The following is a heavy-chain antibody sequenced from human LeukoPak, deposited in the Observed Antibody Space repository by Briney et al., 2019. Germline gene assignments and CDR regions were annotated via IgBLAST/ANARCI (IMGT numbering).Heavy chain of an antibody. CDR2: INHSGST. Sequence: SETLSLTCAVYGGSFSGYYWSWIRQPPGKGLEWIGEINHSGSTNYNPSLKSRVTISVDTSKNQFSLKLSSVTAADTAVYYCARGRVGATVISEWGQGTLVTVSS. J-gene: IGHJ4*02. CDR1: GGSFSGYY. D-gene: IGHD1-26*01. CDR3: ARGRVGATVISE. V-gene: IGHV4-34*01.